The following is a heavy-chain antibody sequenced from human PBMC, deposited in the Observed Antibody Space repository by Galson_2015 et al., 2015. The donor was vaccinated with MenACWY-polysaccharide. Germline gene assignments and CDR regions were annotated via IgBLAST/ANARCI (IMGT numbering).Heavy chain of an antibody. Sequence: SGAEVKKPGESLKISCKGSGYSFTSYWIGWVRQMPGKSLEWLGHIYPGDSDTRYSPSFKGQVTISADKSISTSYLQWSSLKASDTAMYYCARLPPVITYWYFDLWGRGTLVTVSS. V-gene: IGHV5-51*03. J-gene: IGHJ2*01. D-gene: IGHD3-22*01. CDR3: ARLPPVITYWYFDL. CDR1: GYSFTSYW. CDR2: IYPGDSDT.